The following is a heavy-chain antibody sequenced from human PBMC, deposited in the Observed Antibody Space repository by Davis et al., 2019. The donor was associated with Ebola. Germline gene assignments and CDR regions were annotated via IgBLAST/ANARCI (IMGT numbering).Heavy chain of an antibody. D-gene: IGHD6-13*01. CDR1: GGSFSGYY. Sequence: MPSETLSLTCAVYGGSFSGYYWSWIRQPPGKGLEWIGEINHSGSTNYNPSLKSRVTISVDTSKNQFSLKLSSVTAADTAVYYCARGIAAAGSLLNWFDPWGQGTLVTVSS. CDR2: INHSGST. J-gene: IGHJ5*02. V-gene: IGHV4-34*01. CDR3: ARGIAAAGSLLNWFDP.